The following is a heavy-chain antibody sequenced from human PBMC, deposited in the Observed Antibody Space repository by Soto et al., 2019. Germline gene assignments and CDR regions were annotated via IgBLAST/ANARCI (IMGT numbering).Heavy chain of an antibody. CDR3: ARNSIPSRGDSSGSIDY. Sequence: PGESLKISCQGSGYNFSNYWIAWVRQMPGKGLEWMGIIYPGDSDTRYSPSFQGQVTISADKSISTAYLQWSSLKASDTAMYYCARNSIPSRGDSSGSIDYWGQGTLVTVSS. J-gene: IGHJ4*02. CDR2: IYPGDSDT. D-gene: IGHD6-19*01. V-gene: IGHV5-51*01. CDR1: GYNFSNYW.